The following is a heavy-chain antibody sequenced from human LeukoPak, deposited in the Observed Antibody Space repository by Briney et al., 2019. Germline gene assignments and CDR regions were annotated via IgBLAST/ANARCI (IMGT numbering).Heavy chain of an antibody. Sequence: GASVKVSCKASGYTFTGYYMHWVRQAPGQGLEWMGWINPNSGGTNYAQKFQGRVTMTRDTSISTAYMELSRLRSDDTAVYYCAREIEVGNYDFWSGYSGWFDPWGQGTLVTVSS. D-gene: IGHD3-3*01. CDR1: GYTFTGYY. J-gene: IGHJ5*02. V-gene: IGHV1-2*02. CDR2: INPNSGGT. CDR3: AREIEVGNYDFWSGYSGWFDP.